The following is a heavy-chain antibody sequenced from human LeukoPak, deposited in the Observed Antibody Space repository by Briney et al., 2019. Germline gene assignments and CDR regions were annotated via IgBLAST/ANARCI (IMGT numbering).Heavy chain of an antibody. J-gene: IGHJ4*02. CDR1: GLIFSNYD. D-gene: IGHD2/OR15-2a*01. CDR2: IHYDGSNE. CDR3: ATPGGWANRKDKPSDF. Sequence: PGGSPRLSCVVSGLIFSNYDMYWIRQAPGKGLEWVALIHYDGSNEFYAASVKGRFAIFRDNSKNTLYLQMNSLRAEDAAVYFCATPGGWANRKDKPSDFWGQGTLVTVSS. V-gene: IGHV3-30*02.